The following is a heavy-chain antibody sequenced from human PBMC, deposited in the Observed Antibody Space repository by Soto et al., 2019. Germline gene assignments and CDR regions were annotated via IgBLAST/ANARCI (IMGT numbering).Heavy chain of an antibody. CDR2: IYYSGTT. V-gene: IGHV4-28*01. Sequence: QVQLQESGPGLVKPSDTLSLTCAVSGYSISSSNWWGWIRQPPGKGLEWIGYIYYSGTTYYNPSLKSRVTMSVDTSKNQFALNLTSVTAVDTAVYYCARRESQGPIDYWGQGTLVTVSS. D-gene: IGHD1-26*01. CDR3: ARRESQGPIDY. CDR1: GYSISSSNW. J-gene: IGHJ4*02.